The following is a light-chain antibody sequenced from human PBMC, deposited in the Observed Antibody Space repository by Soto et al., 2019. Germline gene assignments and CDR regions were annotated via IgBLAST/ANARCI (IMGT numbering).Light chain of an antibody. V-gene: IGKV1-9*01. CDR2: AAS. J-gene: IGKJ1*01. Sequence: DIQLTQSPSFLSASVGDSVTVTCRASQGISSYLAWYQQKPGKAPKLLIYAASPLQSGVPSRFSGSGSGTEFTLTISSLQPEDFATYYCQQLNSYPRTFGQGTKVEIK. CDR3: QQLNSYPRT. CDR1: QGISSY.